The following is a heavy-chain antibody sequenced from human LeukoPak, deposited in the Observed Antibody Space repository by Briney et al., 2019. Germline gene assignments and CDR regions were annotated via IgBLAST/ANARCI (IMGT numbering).Heavy chain of an antibody. D-gene: IGHD6-13*01. Sequence: SSSSTIYYADSVKGRFTISRDNAENSLYLQMNSLTAADTAVYYCAREGVDSSSLGLWGQGTLVTVSS. CDR3: AREGVDSSSLGL. CDR2: SSSSTI. V-gene: IGHV3-48*04. J-gene: IGHJ4*02.